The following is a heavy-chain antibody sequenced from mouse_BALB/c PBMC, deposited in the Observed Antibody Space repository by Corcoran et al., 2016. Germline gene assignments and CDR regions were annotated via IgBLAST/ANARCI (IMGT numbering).Heavy chain of an antibody. CDR2: ILPGSGNT. D-gene: IGHD2-4*01. V-gene: IGHV1-9*01. J-gene: IGHJ3*01. CDR1: GYTFSSYW. CDR3: ARSMITTWFAY. Sequence: QVQLQQSGAELMKPGASVKISCKATGYTFSSYWIEWVKQRPGHGLEWIGEILPGSGNTNYNEKFKGKATFTADTSSNTAYMQLSSLTSEDSAVYYCARSMITTWFAYWGQGTLVTVSA.